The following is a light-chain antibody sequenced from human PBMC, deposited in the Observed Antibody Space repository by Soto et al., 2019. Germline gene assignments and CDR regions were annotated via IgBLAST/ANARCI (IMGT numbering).Light chain of an antibody. Sequence: QSVLTQPPSVSGAPGQRVTISCTGSSSKIGAGYDVHWYQQLPGTAPKLLIYGNSNRPSGAPDRFSGSKTGTSASLAITGLQAEDEADYYCQSYDSSLSGWVFGGGTKVTVL. CDR3: QSYDSSLSGWV. J-gene: IGLJ3*02. V-gene: IGLV1-40*01. CDR2: GNS. CDR1: SSKIGAGYD.